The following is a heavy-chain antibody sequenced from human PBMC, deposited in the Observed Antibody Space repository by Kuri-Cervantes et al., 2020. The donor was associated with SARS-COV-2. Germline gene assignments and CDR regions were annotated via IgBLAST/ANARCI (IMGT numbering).Heavy chain of an antibody. CDR2: ISSSSSYI. D-gene: IGHD2-15*01. CDR3: ANGKYCSGGSCFSTAGY. CDR1: GFTFSSYS. V-gene: IGHV3-21*04. J-gene: IGHJ4*02. Sequence: GESLKISCAASGFTFSSYSMNWVRQAPGKGLEWVSSISSSSSYIYYADSVKGRFTISRDNAKNTLDLQMTSLRAEDTAVYYCANGKYCSGGSCFSTAGYWGQGTLVTVSS.